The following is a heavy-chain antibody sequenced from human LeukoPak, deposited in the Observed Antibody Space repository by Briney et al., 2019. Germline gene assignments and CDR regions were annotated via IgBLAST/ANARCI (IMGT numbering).Heavy chain of an antibody. CDR1: GGSISSSSYY. CDR2: IYYSGST. V-gene: IGHV4-39*07. D-gene: IGHD2-2*01. CDR3: ARFTRNRTRWFDP. J-gene: IGHJ5*02. Sequence: SETLSLTCTVSGGSISSSSYYWGWIRQPPGKGLEWIGGIYYSGSTYYNPSLKSRVTISVDTSKNQFSLKLSSVTAADTAVYYCARFTRNRTRWFDPWGQGTLVTVSS.